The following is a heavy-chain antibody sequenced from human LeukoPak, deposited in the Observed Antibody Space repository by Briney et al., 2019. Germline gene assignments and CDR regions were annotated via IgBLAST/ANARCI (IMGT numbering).Heavy chain of an antibody. Sequence: HSGGSLRLSCAASGFTFSSYAMHWVRQAPGKGLEWVAVISYDGSNKYYADSVKGRFTISRDNSKNTLYLQMNSLRAEDTAVYYCARDSLNYDFWSGYGYWGQGTLVTVSS. CDR2: ISYDGSNK. V-gene: IGHV3-30-3*01. J-gene: IGHJ4*02. D-gene: IGHD3-3*01. CDR3: ARDSLNYDFWSGYGY. CDR1: GFTFSSYA.